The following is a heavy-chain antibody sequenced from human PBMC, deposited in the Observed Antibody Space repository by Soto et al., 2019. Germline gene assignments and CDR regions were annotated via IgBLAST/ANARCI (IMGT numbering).Heavy chain of an antibody. D-gene: IGHD2-8*02. CDR2: VSPKSGGT. V-gene: IGHV1-2*02. Sequence: ASVKVSCKASGCNFSDYYIHWVRQAPGQGLEWLGWVSPKSGGTNYAQKFKGRVTMTRDTSSNTVYMELSGLKSDDTAVFYCAREISGGCTLIWFDPGGQETLVTVSS. CDR3: AREISGGCTLIWFDP. J-gene: IGHJ5*02. CDR1: GCNFSDYY.